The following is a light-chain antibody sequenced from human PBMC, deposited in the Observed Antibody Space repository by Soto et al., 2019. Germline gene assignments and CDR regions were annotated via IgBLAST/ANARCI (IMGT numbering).Light chain of an antibody. V-gene: IGKV1-39*01. J-gene: IGKJ1*01. CDR3: QQSYSSPPT. Sequence: DIQMTQSPSSLSASVGDSVTITCQSSQTISTSLNWYQQKPGKAPKLLIYAASSLGDGVPSRFSGSGSGPDFTLTISSLQPEDFATYYCQQSYSSPPTFGQGTKVDIK. CDR2: AAS. CDR1: QTISTS.